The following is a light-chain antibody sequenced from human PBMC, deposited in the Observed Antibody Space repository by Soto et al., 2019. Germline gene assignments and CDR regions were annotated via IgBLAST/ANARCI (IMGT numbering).Light chain of an antibody. CDR1: SSDVGTYEY. Sequence: QSALTQPASVSGSPGQSITISCTGTSSDVGTYEYVSWYQQHPGKVHKLMIYEVSYRPSGVSNRFSGSKSGNTASLSISGLQAEDEADYYCSSLTSSITYVFGTGTKLTVL. V-gene: IGLV2-14*01. CDR3: SSLTSSITYV. J-gene: IGLJ1*01. CDR2: EVS.